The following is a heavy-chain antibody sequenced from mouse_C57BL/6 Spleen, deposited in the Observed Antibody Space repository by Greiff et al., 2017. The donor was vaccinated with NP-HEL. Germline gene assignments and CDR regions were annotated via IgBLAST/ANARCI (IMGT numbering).Heavy chain of an antibody. CDR1: GYTFTDYY. J-gene: IGHJ2*01. CDR2: IYPGSGNT. D-gene: IGHD2-12*01. Sequence: VQLQQSGAELERPGASVKLSYKASGYTFTDYYINWVKQRPGQGLEWIARIYPGSGNTYYNEKFKGKATLTAEKSSSTAYMQLSSLTSEDSAVYFCARGLYDYWGQGTTLTVSS. V-gene: IGHV1-76*01. CDR3: ARGLYDY.